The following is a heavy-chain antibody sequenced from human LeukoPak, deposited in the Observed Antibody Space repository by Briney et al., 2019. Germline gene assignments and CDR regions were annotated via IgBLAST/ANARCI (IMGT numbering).Heavy chain of an antibody. CDR3: ARGGLLGGYYYYYYMDV. V-gene: IGHV1-2*02. CDR2: INPNSGGT. CDR1: GYTFTSYY. D-gene: IGHD1-26*01. Sequence: ASVKVSCKASGYTFTSYYMHWVRQAPGQGLEWMGWINPNSGGTNYAQKFQGRVTMTRDTSISTAYMELSRLRSDDTAVYYCARGGLLGGYYYYYYMDVWGKGTTVTVSS. J-gene: IGHJ6*03.